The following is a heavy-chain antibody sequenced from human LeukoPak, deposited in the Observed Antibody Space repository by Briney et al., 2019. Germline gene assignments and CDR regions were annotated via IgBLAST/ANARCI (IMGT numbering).Heavy chain of an antibody. CDR1: GYTLTGYY. V-gene: IGHV1-2*02. D-gene: IGHD3-9*01. Sequence: ASVKVSCKASGYTLTGYYMHWVRQAPGQGLEWMGWINPNSGDTNYAQKFQGRVTMTRDTSISTAYMDLSRLTSDDTAVYYCASPGSSYDILTGPGYCDYWGQGTLVTVSS. CDR2: INPNSGDT. CDR3: ASPGSSYDILTGPGYCDY. J-gene: IGHJ4*02.